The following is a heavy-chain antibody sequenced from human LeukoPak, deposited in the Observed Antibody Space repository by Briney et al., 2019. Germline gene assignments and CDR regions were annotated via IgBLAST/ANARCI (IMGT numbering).Heavy chain of an antibody. CDR2: IKQDGSEK. V-gene: IGHV3-7*01. CDR1: GFTFSSYW. J-gene: IGHJ4*02. Sequence: PGGSLRLSCAAAGFTFSSYWMSWVRQAPGKGLEWVANIKQDGSEKYYVDSVKGRFTISRDNAKNSLYLQMNSLRAEDTAVYYCARGSGSYYNGPFDYWGQGILATVSS. D-gene: IGHD3-10*01. CDR3: ARGSGSYYNGPFDY.